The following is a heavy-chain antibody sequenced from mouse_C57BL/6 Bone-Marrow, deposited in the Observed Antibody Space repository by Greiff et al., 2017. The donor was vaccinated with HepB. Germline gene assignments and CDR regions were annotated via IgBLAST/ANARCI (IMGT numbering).Heavy chain of an antibody. CDR2: IDPENGDT. Sequence: EVQLQQSGAELVRPGASVKLSCTASGFNIKDDYMHWVKQRPEQGLEWIGWIDPENGDTEYASKFQGKATITADTSSNTAYLQLSSLTSEDTAVYYCTLYDGYLYAMDYWGQGTSVTVSS. D-gene: IGHD2-3*01. V-gene: IGHV14-4*01. CDR1: GFNIKDDY. J-gene: IGHJ4*01. CDR3: TLYDGYLYAMDY.